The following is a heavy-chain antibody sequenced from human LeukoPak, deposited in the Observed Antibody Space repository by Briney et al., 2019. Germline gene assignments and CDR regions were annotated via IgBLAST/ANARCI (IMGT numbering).Heavy chain of an antibody. CDR3: TTDRHRGGSAFDI. J-gene: IGHJ3*02. V-gene: IGHV3-48*04. CDR2: ISSSSSTI. Sequence: GGSLRLSCAASGFTFSSYSMNWVRQAPGKGLEWVSYISSSSSTIYYADSVKGRFTISRDNAKNSLYLQMNSLRAEDTAVYYCTTDRHRGGSAFDIWGQGTMVTVSS. D-gene: IGHD3-16*01. CDR1: GFTFSSYS.